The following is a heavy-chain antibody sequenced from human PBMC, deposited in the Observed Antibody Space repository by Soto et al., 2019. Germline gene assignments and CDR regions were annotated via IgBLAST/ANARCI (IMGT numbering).Heavy chain of an antibody. CDR2: MNPNSGRT. CDR3: ARDGSALLLFGAYYYYGKDV. D-gene: IGHD3-10*01. Sequence: EASVKVSCKASGYTFTSYDINWVRQATGQGPEWMGWMNPNSGRTGYARKLRGRISMTRNTSISTAYMELSRLRSDDTAVYYCARDGSALLLFGAYYYYGKDVSGQATTVTVS. V-gene: IGHV1-8*01. CDR1: GYTFTSYD. J-gene: IGHJ6*02.